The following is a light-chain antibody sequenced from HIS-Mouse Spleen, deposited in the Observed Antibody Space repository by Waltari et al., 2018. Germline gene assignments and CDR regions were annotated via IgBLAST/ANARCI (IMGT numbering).Light chain of an antibody. CDR3: QQYYTTPYT. Sequence: DIVMTQSPEPLAVSLGERATINRKSSQSVLYSSNNKNYLAWYQQKPGQPPKLLIYWASTRESGVPDRFSGSGSGTDFTLTISSLQAEDVAVYYCQQYYTTPYTFGQGTKLEIK. J-gene: IGKJ2*01. CDR2: WAS. V-gene: IGKV4-1*01. CDR1: QSVLYSSNNKNY.